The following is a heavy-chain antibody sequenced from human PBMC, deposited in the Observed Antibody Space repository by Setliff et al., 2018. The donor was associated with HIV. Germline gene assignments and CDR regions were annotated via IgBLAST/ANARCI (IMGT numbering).Heavy chain of an antibody. V-gene: IGHV3-7*01. J-gene: IGHJ3*02. CDR3: ARSHYDSRGYYYRGDAFDI. D-gene: IGHD3-22*01. CDR1: GFTFTSYW. Sequence: PGGSLRLSCAASGFTFTSYWMIWVRQAPGKGLEWVANINQDGNEKNYVDSVKGRFTISRDNAKNSLYLQMNSLRAEDTAVYYYARSHYDSRGYYYRGDAFDIWGLGTMVTVSS. CDR2: INQDGNEK.